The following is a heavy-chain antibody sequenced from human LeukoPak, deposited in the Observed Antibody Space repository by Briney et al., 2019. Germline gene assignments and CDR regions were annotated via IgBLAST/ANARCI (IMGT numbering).Heavy chain of an antibody. CDR3: ARRNGYNHFDY. D-gene: IGHD5-24*01. CDR1: GYRFTNYW. J-gene: IGHJ4*02. CDR2: IYPGDSDT. Sequence: GPSLKISSKGSGYRFTNYWIGWVRRLSGKGLEWMGIIYPGDSDTIYSPSFQGQVTISADKSISTPYLQWSSLKASDTAMYYGARRNGYNHFDYWGQGTLVTVSS. V-gene: IGHV5-51*01.